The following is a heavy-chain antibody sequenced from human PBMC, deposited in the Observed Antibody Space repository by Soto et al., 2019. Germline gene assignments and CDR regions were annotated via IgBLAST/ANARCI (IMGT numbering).Heavy chain of an antibody. CDR1: GFTFSSYA. J-gene: IGHJ6*03. CDR2: ISYDGSNK. V-gene: IGHV3-30-3*01. CDR3: ARGAINYYYEDV. Sequence: QVQLVESGGGVVQPGRSLRLSCAASGFTFSSYAMHWVRQAPGKGLEWVAVISYDGSNKYYADSVKGRFTISRDNSKNTLYLQMNSLRAEDTADYYCARGAINYYYEDVWGKGTTVTVSS.